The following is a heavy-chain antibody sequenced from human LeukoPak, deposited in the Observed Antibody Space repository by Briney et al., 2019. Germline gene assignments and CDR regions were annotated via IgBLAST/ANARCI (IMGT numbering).Heavy chain of an antibody. D-gene: IGHD2-15*01. Sequence: EASVKVSCKASGYTFTDYYMDWVRQAPGQGLEWMGWINPNSGGTNYAQQFQGRVAMSRDTSNRTAYMGLSRLRSVDPAVYYCAEGGPRGDGDHWGQGTLVTVSS. J-gene: IGHJ5*02. V-gene: IGHV1-2*02. CDR1: GYTFTDYY. CDR2: INPNSGGT. CDR3: AEGGPRGDGDH.